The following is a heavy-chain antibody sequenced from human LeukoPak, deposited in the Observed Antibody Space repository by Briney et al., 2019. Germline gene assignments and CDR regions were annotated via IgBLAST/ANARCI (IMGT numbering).Heavy chain of an antibody. J-gene: IGHJ5*01. CDR1: GFTFSNYW. Sequence: GGSLRLSCAASGFTFSNYWMHWVRQAPGKGLVWVSRIKGDGSHTIYADSVKGRFTISRDNAKNTLYLQMKSLRAEDTAVYYCVRDWDHFDFDSWGLGTLITVSS. CDR2: IKGDGSHT. D-gene: IGHD3-9*01. CDR3: VRDWDHFDFDS. V-gene: IGHV3-74*01.